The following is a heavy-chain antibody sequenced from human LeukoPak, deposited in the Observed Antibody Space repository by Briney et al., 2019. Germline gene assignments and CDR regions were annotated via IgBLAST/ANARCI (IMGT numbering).Heavy chain of an antibody. V-gene: IGHV1-69*13. CDR1: GGTFCNYA. Sequence: SVKVSCKASGGTFCNYAISWVRQAPGQGLEWVGGIIPIFGTANYAQKFQGRVTITADESTSAAYMELSSLRSDDTAVYYCAREGQYSSGWYRADRFDYWGQGTLVTVSS. D-gene: IGHD6-19*01. CDR2: IIPIFGTA. J-gene: IGHJ4*02. CDR3: AREGQYSSGWYRADRFDY.